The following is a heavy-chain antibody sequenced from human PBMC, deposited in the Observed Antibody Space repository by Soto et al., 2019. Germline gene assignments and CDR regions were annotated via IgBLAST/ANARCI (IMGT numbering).Heavy chain of an antibody. D-gene: IGHD6-13*01. CDR3: ARDGGIAAADAYYYGMDV. V-gene: IGHV3-48*02. Sequence: EVQLVESGGGLVQPGGSLRLSCAASGFTFSSYSMNWVRQAPGKGLEWVSYISSSSSTIYYADSVKGRFTISRDNAKNSLYLQMNSRRDEDTAVYYCARDGGIAAADAYYYGMDVWGQGTTVTVSS. CDR2: ISSSSSTI. J-gene: IGHJ6*02. CDR1: GFTFSSYS.